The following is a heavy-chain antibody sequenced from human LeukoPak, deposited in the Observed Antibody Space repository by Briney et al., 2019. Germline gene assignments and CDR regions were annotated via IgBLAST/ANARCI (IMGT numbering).Heavy chain of an antibody. D-gene: IGHD3-9*01. J-gene: IGHJ4*02. V-gene: IGHV3-7*01. CDR3: AKDRLPLFDPESFDY. Sequence: GGSLRLSCAASGFTFSSYWMSWVRQAPGKGLEWVANIKQDGSEKYYVDSVKGRFTISRDNAKNSLYLQMNSLRAEDTAVYYCAKDRLPLFDPESFDYWGQGTLVTVSS. CDR1: GFTFSSYW. CDR2: IKQDGSEK.